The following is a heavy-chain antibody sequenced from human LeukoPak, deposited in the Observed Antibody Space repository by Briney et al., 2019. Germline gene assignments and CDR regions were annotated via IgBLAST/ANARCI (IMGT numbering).Heavy chain of an antibody. CDR3: ARGATGYGLRRVYFDY. Sequence: SETLSLTCTVSGGSISSGDYYWSWIRQPLGKGLEWIGYIYYSGSTYYNPSLKSRVTISVDTSKNQFSLKLSAVTAADTAVYYCARGATGYGLRRVYFDYWGQGTLVTVSS. D-gene: IGHD4-17*01. CDR1: GGSISSGDYY. V-gene: IGHV4-30-4*01. CDR2: IYYSGST. J-gene: IGHJ4*02.